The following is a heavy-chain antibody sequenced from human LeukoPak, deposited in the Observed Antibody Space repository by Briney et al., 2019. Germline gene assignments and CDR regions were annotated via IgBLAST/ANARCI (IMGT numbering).Heavy chain of an antibody. CDR1: GGSISSSSYY. D-gene: IGHD5-12*01. V-gene: IGHV4-39*01. CDR3: ARHLYSGYDRWFDP. J-gene: IGHJ5*02. CDR2: IYYSGST. Sequence: SETLSLTCTVSGGSISSSSYYWGWIRQPPGKGLEWIGSIYYSGSTYYNPSLKSRVTISVDTSKNQFSLKLSSVTAADTAVYYCARHLYSGYDRWFDPWGQGTLVTVSS.